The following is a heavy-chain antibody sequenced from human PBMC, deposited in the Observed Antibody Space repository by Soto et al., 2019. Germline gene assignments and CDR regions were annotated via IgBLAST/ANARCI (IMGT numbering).Heavy chain of an antibody. J-gene: IGHJ4*02. D-gene: IGHD3-22*01. CDR2: IIPTFGTA. Sequence: SVKVSCKASGGTFSSYSISWVRQAPGQGLEWMGGIIPTFGTANYAQKFQGRVTITADESTSTAYMELSSLRSEDTAVYYCASPSPYDSSGYYYWGQGTLVTVSS. CDR1: GGTFSSYS. CDR3: ASPSPYDSSGYYY. V-gene: IGHV1-69*13.